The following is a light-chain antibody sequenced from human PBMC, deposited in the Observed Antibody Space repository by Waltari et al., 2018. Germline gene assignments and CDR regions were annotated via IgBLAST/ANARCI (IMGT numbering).Light chain of an antibody. Sequence: QSALTQTASVSGSPGQSITISCTGTSSDVGFYNLVSWYQQHPGKAPVLVFYDVISRPSGVSNRFSGSKSGNTASLTISGLQAEDEADYYCCSYAGRNIWVFGGGTKLTVL. V-gene: IGLV2-23*02. J-gene: IGLJ3*02. CDR1: SSDVGFYNL. CDR2: DVI. CDR3: CSYAGRNIWV.